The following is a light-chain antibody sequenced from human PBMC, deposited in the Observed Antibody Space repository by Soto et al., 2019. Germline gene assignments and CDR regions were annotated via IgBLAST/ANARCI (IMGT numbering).Light chain of an antibody. CDR1: SSDVGGYNY. Sequence: QSALTQPASVSGSPGQSLTISCTGTSSDVGGYNYVSWYQQHPGTAPKLIIYEVSNRPSGVSNRFSGSKSGNTASLTISGLQAEDEADYYCQSYDRSLSGSVFGAGTKLTVL. CDR3: QSYDRSLSGSV. J-gene: IGLJ1*01. CDR2: EVS. V-gene: IGLV2-14*01.